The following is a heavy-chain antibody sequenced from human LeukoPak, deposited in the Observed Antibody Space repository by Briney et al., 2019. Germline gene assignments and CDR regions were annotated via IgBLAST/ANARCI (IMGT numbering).Heavy chain of an antibody. V-gene: IGHV4-34*01. CDR3: ARTVSGSSGWYYNY. Sequence: PSETLSLTCAVYGGSFSGYYWSWIRQPPGKGLEWIGEINHSGSTNYNPSLKSRVTISVDTSKNQFSLKLSSVTAAATPVYYCARTVSGSSGWYYNYWGQGTLVTVSS. CDR1: GGSFSGYY. CDR2: INHSGST. J-gene: IGHJ4*02. D-gene: IGHD6-19*01.